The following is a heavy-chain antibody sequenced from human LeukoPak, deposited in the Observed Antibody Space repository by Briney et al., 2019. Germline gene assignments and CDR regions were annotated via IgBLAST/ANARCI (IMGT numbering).Heavy chain of an antibody. CDR2: IIPIFGTA. CDR1: GGTFSSYA. Sequence: SVKVSCKASGGTFSSYAISWVRQAPGQGLEWMGGIIPIFGTANYAQKFQGRVTITADESTSTAYMELSSLRSEDTAVYYCARVSFKSSGSYYTSLDYWGQGTLVTVSS. CDR3: ARVSFKSSGSYYTSLDY. V-gene: IGHV1-69*13. J-gene: IGHJ4*02. D-gene: IGHD3-10*01.